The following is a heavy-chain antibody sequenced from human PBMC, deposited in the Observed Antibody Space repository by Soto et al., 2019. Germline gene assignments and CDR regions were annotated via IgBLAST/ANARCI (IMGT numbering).Heavy chain of an antibody. CDR3: ARVGDCSGGSCYQEVAFDI. CDR2: INPNSGGT. D-gene: IGHD2-15*01. CDR1: GYTFTGYY. J-gene: IGHJ3*02. Sequence: ASVKVSCKASGYTFTGYYMHWVRQAPGQGLEWMGWINPNSGGTNYAQKFQGWVTMTRDTSISTDYMELSRLRSDDTAVYYCARVGDCSGGSCYQEVAFDIWGQGTMVTVSS. V-gene: IGHV1-2*04.